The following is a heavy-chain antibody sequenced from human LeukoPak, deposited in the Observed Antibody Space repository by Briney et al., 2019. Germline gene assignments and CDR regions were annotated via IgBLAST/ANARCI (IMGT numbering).Heavy chain of an antibody. V-gene: IGHV3-21*01. CDR2: ISSSSSYI. J-gene: IGHJ4*02. CDR3: ARQQQDSSGYYYPLGDY. Sequence: GGSLRLSCAASGFTFSSYSMNWVRQAPGKGLEWVSSISSSSSYIYYADSVKGRFTISRDNAKNSLYLQMNSLRAEDTAVYYCARQQQDSSGYYYPLGDYWGQGTLVTVSS. CDR1: GFTFSSYS. D-gene: IGHD3-22*01.